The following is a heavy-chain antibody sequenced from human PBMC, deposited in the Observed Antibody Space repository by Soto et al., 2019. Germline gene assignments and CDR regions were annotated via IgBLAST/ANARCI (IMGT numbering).Heavy chain of an antibody. CDR1: GGSISSGGYY. V-gene: IGHV4-31*03. Sequence: PSETLSLTCTVSGGSISSGGYYWSWICQHPGKGLEWIGYIYYSGSTYYNPSLKSRVTISVDTSKNQFSLKLSSVTAADTAVYYCARVVTIAAAGGTMRQYNWFDPWGQGTLVTVS. J-gene: IGHJ5*02. CDR3: ARVVTIAAAGGTMRQYNWFDP. D-gene: IGHD6-13*01. CDR2: IYYSGST.